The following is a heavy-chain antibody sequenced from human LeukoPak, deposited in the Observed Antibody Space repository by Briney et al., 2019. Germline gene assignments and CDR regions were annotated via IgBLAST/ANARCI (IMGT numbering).Heavy chain of an antibody. J-gene: IGHJ4*02. V-gene: IGHV3-23*01. D-gene: IGHD3-10*01. Sequence: GGSLRLSCAASGFTFSSYAMSWVRQAPGKGLEWVSTISGNGDSTYSADSVKGRFTISRDYSKNTLFLHMNSLRAEDTAVYYCARGQYYYGSASPDYWGQGTLVTVSS. CDR2: ISGNGDST. CDR3: ARGQYYYGSASPDY. CDR1: GFTFSSYA.